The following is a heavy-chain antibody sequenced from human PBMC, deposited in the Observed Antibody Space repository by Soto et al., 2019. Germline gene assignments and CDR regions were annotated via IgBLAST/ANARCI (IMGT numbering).Heavy chain of an antibody. V-gene: IGHV1-69*02. J-gene: IGHJ6*02. D-gene: IGHD4-17*01. CDR1: GGTFSSYT. CDR2: IIPILGIA. CDR3: ARLPATVTTAGSYYYYYGMDV. Sequence: QVQLVQSGAEVKKPGSSVKVSCKASGGTFSSYTISWVRQAPGQGLEWMGRIIPILGIANYAQKFQGRVTITADKSTSTAYMELSSLRSEDTAVYYCARLPATVTTAGSYYYYYGMDVWGQGTTVTVSS.